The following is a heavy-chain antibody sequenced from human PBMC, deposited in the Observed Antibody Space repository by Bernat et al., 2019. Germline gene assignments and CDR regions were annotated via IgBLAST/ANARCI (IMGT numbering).Heavy chain of an antibody. CDR2: ISYDGSNK. CDR3: AKIESGYDYRSFDI. CDR1: GFTFSSYG. J-gene: IGHJ3*02. D-gene: IGHD5-12*01. V-gene: IGHV3-30*18. Sequence: QVQLVESGGGVVQPGRSLRLSCAASGFTFSSYGMHWVRQAPGKGLEWVAVISYDGSNKYYADSVKGRFTISRDNSKNTLYLQMNSLRAEDTAVYYCAKIESGYDYRSFDIWGQWTMVTVSS.